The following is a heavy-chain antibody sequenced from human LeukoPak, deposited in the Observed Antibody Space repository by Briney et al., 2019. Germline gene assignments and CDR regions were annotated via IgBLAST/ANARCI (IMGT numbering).Heavy chain of an antibody. Sequence: PGRSLRLSCAASRFTFSSYGMHWVRQAPGKGLEWVAVIWYDGSNKYYADSVKGRFTISRDNSKDTLYLQMNSLRAEDTAVYYCARGSLSIGDFWSGYYSGWFDPRGQGTLVTVSS. CDR1: RFTFSSYG. J-gene: IGHJ5*02. D-gene: IGHD3-3*01. CDR2: IWYDGSNK. V-gene: IGHV3-33*01. CDR3: ARGSLSIGDFWSGYYSGWFDP.